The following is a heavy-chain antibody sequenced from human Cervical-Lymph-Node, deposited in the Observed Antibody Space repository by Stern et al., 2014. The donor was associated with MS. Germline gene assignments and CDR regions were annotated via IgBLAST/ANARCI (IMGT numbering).Heavy chain of an antibody. D-gene: IGHD1-26*01. Sequence: QVQLVQSGPGLVKPSPTLSLTCTVSGGSISSSGYYWSWIRQPADKGLEWIGRIHDSGSTYYNPSLKSRVTISMDTAKNQFSLKLPSVTAADTAVYYCATTRWDLFTWNWFDPWGQGTLVTVSS. V-gene: IGHV4-61*02. CDR1: GGSISSSGYY. J-gene: IGHJ5*02. CDR2: IHDSGST. CDR3: ATTRWDLFTWNWFDP.